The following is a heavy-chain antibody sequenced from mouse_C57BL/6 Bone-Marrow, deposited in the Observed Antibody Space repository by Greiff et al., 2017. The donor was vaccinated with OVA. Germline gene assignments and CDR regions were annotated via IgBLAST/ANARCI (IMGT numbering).Heavy chain of an antibody. J-gene: IGHJ1*03. D-gene: IGHD1-3*01. Sequence: QVQLQQPGAELVMPGASVKLSCKASGYTFTSYWMHWVKQRPGQGLEWIGEIDPSDSYTNYNQKFKGKSTLTVDKSSSTAYMQLSSLTSEDSAVYFCARERYNPHWYFDVWGTGTTVTVSS. CDR1: GYTFTSYW. CDR3: ARERYNPHWYFDV. CDR2: IDPSDSYT. V-gene: IGHV1-69*01.